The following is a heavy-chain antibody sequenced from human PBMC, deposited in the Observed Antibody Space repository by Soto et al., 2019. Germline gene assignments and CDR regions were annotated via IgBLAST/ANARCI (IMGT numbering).Heavy chain of an antibody. J-gene: IGHJ6*02. V-gene: IGHV3-48*03. CDR1: GFTFSSYE. CDR2: ISSSGSTI. Sequence: EVQLVESGGGLVQPGGSLRLSCAASGFTFSSYEMNWVRQAPGKGLEWVSYISSSGSTIYYADSVKGRFTISRDNAKNSLYLQMNSLRAEDTAVYYCASLLSGYYTNYYYGMDVWGQGTTVTVSS. D-gene: IGHD3-3*01. CDR3: ASLLSGYYTNYYYGMDV.